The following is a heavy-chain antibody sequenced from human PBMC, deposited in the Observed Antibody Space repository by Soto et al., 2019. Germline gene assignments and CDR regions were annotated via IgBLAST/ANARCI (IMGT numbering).Heavy chain of an antibody. J-gene: IGHJ3*02. CDR1: GFTFSSYW. V-gene: IGHV3-74*01. CDR2: INSDGSST. Sequence: RRLSCAASGFTFSSYWMHWVRQAPGKGLVWVSRINSDGSSTSYADSVKGRFTISRDNAKNTLYLQMNSLRAEDTAVYYCARDRCGGDCYRVDAFDIWGQGTMVTVSS. CDR3: ARDRCGGDCYRVDAFDI. D-gene: IGHD2-21*02.